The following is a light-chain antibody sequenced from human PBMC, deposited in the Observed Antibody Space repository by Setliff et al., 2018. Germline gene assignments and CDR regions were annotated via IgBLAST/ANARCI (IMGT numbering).Light chain of an antibody. J-gene: IGLJ1*01. CDR1: SRDVGAYNY. CDR3: CSYTGFSYV. CDR2: DVT. Sequence: QSALTQPRSVSGSPGQSVTISCTGASRDVGAYNYVSWYQQHPGKVPKLMIYDVTKRPSGVPDRFSGSKSGNTAPLTVSGLQAEDEADYYCCSYTGFSYVFGSGTKVTVL. V-gene: IGLV2-11*01.